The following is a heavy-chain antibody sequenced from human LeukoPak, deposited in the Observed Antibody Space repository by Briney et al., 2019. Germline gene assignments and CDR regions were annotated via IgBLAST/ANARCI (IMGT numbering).Heavy chain of an antibody. Sequence: GASVKVSCKASGYTFTSYDINWVRQATGQGLEWMGWMNPNSGNTGYAQKFQGRVTMTRNTSISIAYMELSSLRSEDTAVYYCARSTYDYVWGSSEYDYWGQGTLVTVSS. CDR1: GYTFTSYD. J-gene: IGHJ4*02. V-gene: IGHV1-8*01. CDR3: ARSTYDYVWGSSEYDY. D-gene: IGHD3-16*01. CDR2: MNPNSGNT.